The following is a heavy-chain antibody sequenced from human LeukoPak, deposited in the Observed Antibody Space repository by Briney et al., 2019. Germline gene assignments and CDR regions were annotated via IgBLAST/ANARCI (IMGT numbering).Heavy chain of an antibody. V-gene: IGHV3-48*01. CDR1: GFTFSGYS. J-gene: IGHJ6*03. CDR3: ARVGGSSWYVYYYYYMDV. Sequence: GGSLRLSCAASGFTFSGYSMNWVRQAPGKGLEWVSYISSSSTIYYADSVKGRFTISRDNAKNSLYLQMNSLRAEDTAVYYCARVGGSSWYVYYYYYMDVWGKGTTVTISS. CDR2: ISSSSTI. D-gene: IGHD6-13*01.